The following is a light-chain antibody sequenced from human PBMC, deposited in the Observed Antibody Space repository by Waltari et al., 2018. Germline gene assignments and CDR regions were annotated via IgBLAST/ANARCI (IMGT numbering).Light chain of an antibody. J-gene: IGKJ4*01. Sequence: DIQMTQSPSAMSASVGDRVTSTCRASQGIRNYLAWFQQKPGNAPKRLIYTASSLQSGVPSRFSGSGSGTEFTLTISSLQPEDFATYYCLQHSGYPITFGGGTKVEIK. CDR3: LQHSGYPIT. V-gene: IGKV1-17*03. CDR2: TAS. CDR1: QGIRNY.